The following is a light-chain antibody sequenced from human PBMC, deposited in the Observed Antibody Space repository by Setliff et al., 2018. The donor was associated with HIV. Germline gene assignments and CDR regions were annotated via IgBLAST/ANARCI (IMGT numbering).Light chain of an antibody. CDR1: SGDISDY. CDR3: CSYSGDSVWV. J-gene: IGLJ3*02. V-gene: IGLV2-14*03. Sequence: QSVLTQPASVSGSPGQSIAIACTGASGDISDYVSWYQLHPGKAPKLMIYDVSYRPSGVSSRFSGSRSGNTASLTISGLQPEDEADYFCCSYSGDSVWVFGAGTKSPS. CDR2: DVS.